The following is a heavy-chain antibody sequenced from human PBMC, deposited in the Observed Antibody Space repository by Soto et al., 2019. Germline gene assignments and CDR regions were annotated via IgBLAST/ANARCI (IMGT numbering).Heavy chain of an antibody. V-gene: IGHV3-64*07. CDR2: ITRDGDKI. D-gene: IGHD3-10*01. CDR1: GITFSNSA. J-gene: IGHJ4*02. Sequence: EVQLVESGGCLVQPGGSLRLSCAASGITFSNSAMHWVRQPPGEGLQYVASITRDGDKIQYADSVRARFTISRDNSKNTLLIQMGSLRPEDTAVYYCATGSEVWFADFWRWGQGTLVIVSS. CDR3: ATGSEVWFADFWR.